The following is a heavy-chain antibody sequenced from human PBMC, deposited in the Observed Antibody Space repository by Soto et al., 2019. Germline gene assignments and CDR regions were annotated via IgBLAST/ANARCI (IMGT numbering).Heavy chain of an antibody. CDR1: GGSISSSSYY. V-gene: IGHV4-39*01. CDR3: AKVSVAVGYFDY. J-gene: IGHJ4*02. D-gene: IGHD6-19*01. Sequence: ETLSLTCTVSGGSISSSSYYWGWIRQPPGKGLEWIGSIYYSGSTYYNPSLKSRVTISVDTSKNQFSLKLSSVTAADTAVYYCAKVSVAVGYFDYWGQGTLVTVSS. CDR2: IYYSGST.